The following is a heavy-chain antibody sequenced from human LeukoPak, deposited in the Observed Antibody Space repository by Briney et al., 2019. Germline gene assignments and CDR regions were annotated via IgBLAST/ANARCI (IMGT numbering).Heavy chain of an antibody. Sequence: GGSLRLSCAASGFTFNSHAMHWVRQAPGKGLEWVAFISYEGSTEYYAESVKGRFTVSRDNSKNTLYLQVNSLRAEDTAVYFCARDLSGRYVWDYWGQGTLVSVSS. CDR3: ARDLSGRYVWDY. J-gene: IGHJ4*02. CDR1: GFTFNSHA. D-gene: IGHD1-26*01. CDR2: ISYEGSTE. V-gene: IGHV3-33*05.